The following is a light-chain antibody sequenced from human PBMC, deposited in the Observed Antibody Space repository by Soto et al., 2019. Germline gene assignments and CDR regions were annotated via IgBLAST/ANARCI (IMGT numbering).Light chain of an antibody. CDR1: SSNIGAGYD. CDR3: KSYDSSLSGYVV. J-gene: IGLJ2*01. V-gene: IGLV1-40*01. CDR2: GNS. Sequence: QSVLTQPPSVSGAPGQRVTVSCTGSSSNIGAGYDVHWYQQLPGTAPKLLIYGNSNRPSGVPDRFSGSKSGTSASLAITGLQAEDEADYYCKSYDSSLSGYVVFGGGNKVTVL.